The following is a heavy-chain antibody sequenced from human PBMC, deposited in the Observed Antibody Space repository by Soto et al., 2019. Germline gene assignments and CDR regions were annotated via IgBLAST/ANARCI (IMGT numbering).Heavy chain of an antibody. Sequence: QLQLHESGPGLVQPSETLSLSFTVSGGSISSSAYYWAWIRPPPGKGLERIGTIYYGGDTYYNPSPKSRVALSVDTSKSQVSLRPSSVAASDTAVYSCARLFGVTAASRGQPEDSWGQGTLVTVSS. V-gene: IGHV4-39*01. D-gene: IGHD2-15*01. CDR1: GGSISSSAYY. CDR3: ARLFGVTAASRGQPEDS. CDR2: IYYGGDT. J-gene: IGHJ4*02.